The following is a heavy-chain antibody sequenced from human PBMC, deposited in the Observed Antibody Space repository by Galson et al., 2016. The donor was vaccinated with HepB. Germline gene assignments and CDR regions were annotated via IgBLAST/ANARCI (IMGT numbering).Heavy chain of an antibody. D-gene: IGHD3-3*01. CDR2: INHSGSP. J-gene: IGHJ4*02. V-gene: IGHV4-34*01. CDR3: AMNDFWSGSPPYDY. CDR1: GGSFSGYF. Sequence: SETLSLTCAVYGGSFSGYFWSWIRQPPGKGLEWIGEINHSGSPNYNASLKSRVTISVDTSKKQLSLKLSSVTAADTAVYYCAMNDFWSGSPPYDYWGQGTLVTVSS.